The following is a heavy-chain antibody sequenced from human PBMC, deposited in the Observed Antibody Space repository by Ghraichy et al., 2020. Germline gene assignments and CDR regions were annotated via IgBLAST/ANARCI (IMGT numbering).Heavy chain of an antibody. J-gene: IGHJ4*02. D-gene: IGHD2-15*01. V-gene: IGHV3-74*01. CDR2: IKSDGTDR. Sequence: GRSLRLSCAASGFALSNYWMHWVRQAPGKGLLWVSRIKSDGTDRIYADSVKGRFTISRDNAKNTLYLQMSSLRAEDTAVYYCAREYCRGGRCFFGTGGSHFDYWGQGTLVTVSS. CDR1: GFALSNYW. CDR3: AREYCRGGRCFFGTGGSHFDY.